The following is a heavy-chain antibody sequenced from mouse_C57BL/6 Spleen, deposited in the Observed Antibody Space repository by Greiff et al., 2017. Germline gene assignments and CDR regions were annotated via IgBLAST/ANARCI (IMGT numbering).Heavy chain of an antibody. D-gene: IGHD1-1*01. CDR1: GYTFTSYW. CDR3: ARRVLRWPYFDV. CDR2: IDPSDSYT. V-gene: IGHV1-59*01. Sequence: LQQPGTSVKLSCKASGYTFTSYWMHWVKQRPGQGLEWIGVIDPSDSYTNYNQKFKGKATLTVDTSSSTAYMQLSSLTSEDSAVYYCARRVLRWPYFDVWGTGTTVTVSS. J-gene: IGHJ1*03.